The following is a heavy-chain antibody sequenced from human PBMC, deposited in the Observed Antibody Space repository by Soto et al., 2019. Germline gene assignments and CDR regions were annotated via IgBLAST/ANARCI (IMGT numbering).Heavy chain of an antibody. CDR2: ISWNSGSI. Sequence: EVQLVESGGGLVQPGRSLRLSCAASGFTFDDYAMHWVRQAPGKGLEWVSGISWNSGSIGYADSVKGRFTISRDNAKNSLYLQMNSLRAEDTALYYCAKDMGPMVVTGEVSFDIWGQGTMVTVSS. V-gene: IGHV3-9*01. CDR1: GFTFDDYA. CDR3: AKDMGPMVVTGEVSFDI. J-gene: IGHJ3*02. D-gene: IGHD2-15*01.